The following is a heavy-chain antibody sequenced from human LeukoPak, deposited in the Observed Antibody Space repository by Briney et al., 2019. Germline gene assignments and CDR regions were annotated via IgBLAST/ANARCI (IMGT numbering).Heavy chain of an antibody. CDR1: GYTFTGYY. CDR3: ARDEGPTYYYDSSGYYLLDY. J-gene: IGHJ4*02. D-gene: IGHD3-22*01. CDR2: INPNSGGT. Sequence: ASVKVSCKASGYTFTGYYMHWVRQAPGQGLEWMGWINPNSGGTNYAQKLQGRVTMTTDTSTSTAYMELRSLRSDDTAVYYCARDEGPTYYYDSSGYYLLDYWGQGTLVTVSS. V-gene: IGHV1-2*02.